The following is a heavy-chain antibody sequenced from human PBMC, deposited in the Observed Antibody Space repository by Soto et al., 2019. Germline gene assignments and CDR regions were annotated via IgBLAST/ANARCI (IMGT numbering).Heavy chain of an antibody. Sequence: GESLKISCKGSGYTFTNYWIGWVRQMPGKGLEWMGIIYPGDSDTRYSPSLQGQVTISVDKSISTAYLQWSSLKASDTAMYYCARDPGWGSAHDGFDIWGQGTRVTVSS. CDR3: ARDPGWGSAHDGFDI. CDR2: IYPGDSDT. D-gene: IGHD7-27*01. CDR1: GYTFTNYW. J-gene: IGHJ3*02. V-gene: IGHV5-51*01.